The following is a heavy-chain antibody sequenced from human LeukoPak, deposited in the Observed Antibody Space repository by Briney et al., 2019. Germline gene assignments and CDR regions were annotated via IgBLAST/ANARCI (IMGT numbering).Heavy chain of an antibody. CDR3: AREVVGAFDAFDI. CDR2: INRNGGST. D-gene: IGHD1-26*01. J-gene: IGHJ3*02. CDR1: GFTFDDYG. V-gene: IGHV3-20*04. Sequence: GGSLRLSCAASGFTFDDYGMTWVRQAPGKGLEWVAGINRNGGSTGYADSVKGRFTISRDNAKNSLYLQMNSLRAEDTAVYYCAREVVGAFDAFDIWGQGTMVTVSS.